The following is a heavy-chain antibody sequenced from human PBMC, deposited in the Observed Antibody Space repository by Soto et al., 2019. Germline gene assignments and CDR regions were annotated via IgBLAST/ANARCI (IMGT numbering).Heavy chain of an antibody. D-gene: IGHD1-1*01. Sequence: QVQLVESGGGVVQPGRSLRLSCAAAGFTFSIYGMQWVRQAPGKGLEWVALIWFDGSNKYYADSVKGRLTISRDNSKXTLXLXMXXXXXXXXAXYXXARVGXTGTTFRGFDYWGQGTLVTVSS. CDR2: IWFDGSNK. CDR3: ARVGXTGTTFRGFDY. J-gene: IGHJ4*02. V-gene: IGHV3-33*01. CDR1: GFTFSIYG.